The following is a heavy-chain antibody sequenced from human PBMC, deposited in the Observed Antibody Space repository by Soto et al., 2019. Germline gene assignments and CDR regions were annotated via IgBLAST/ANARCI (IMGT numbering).Heavy chain of an antibody. V-gene: IGHV3-21*01. J-gene: IGHJ3*02. D-gene: IGHD6-19*01. Sequence: GGSLRLSCAASGFTFSSYSMNWVRQAPGKGLEWVSSISSSSSYIYYADSVKGRFTISRDNAKNSLYLQMNSLRAEDTAVYYCARDQEVAVAGTRFDIWGQGTMVTVSS. CDR2: ISSSSSYI. CDR1: GFTFSSYS. CDR3: ARDQEVAVAGTRFDI.